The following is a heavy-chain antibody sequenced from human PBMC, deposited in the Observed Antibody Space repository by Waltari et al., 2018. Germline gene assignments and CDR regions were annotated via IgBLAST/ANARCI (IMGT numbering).Heavy chain of an antibody. Sequence: QVQLVQSGAEVKKPGASVKVSCKVSGYTLTELSMHWVRQAPGKGLEWMGGFDPEDGETIYAEKFQGRVTITADTSTDTAYMELSSLRSEDTAVYYCALIAVAVRCRDYWGQGTLVTVSS. CDR3: ALIAVAVRCRDY. CDR1: GYTLTELS. J-gene: IGHJ4*02. V-gene: IGHV1-24*01. CDR2: FDPEDGET. D-gene: IGHD6-19*01.